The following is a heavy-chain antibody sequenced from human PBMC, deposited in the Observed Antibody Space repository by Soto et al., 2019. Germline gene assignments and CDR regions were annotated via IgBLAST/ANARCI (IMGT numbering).Heavy chain of an antibody. CDR2: IYYSGST. CDR1: GGSVSSSSYY. CDR3: ARVGDFWSGYHWDYMDV. Sequence: SETLSLTCTVSGGSVSSSSYYWGWVRQPPGKGLEWIGYIYYSGSTYYNPSLKSRVTISVDTSKNQFSLKLSSVTAADTAVYYCARVGDFWSGYHWDYMDVWGKGTTVTVSS. V-gene: IGHV4-31*03. J-gene: IGHJ6*03. D-gene: IGHD3-3*01.